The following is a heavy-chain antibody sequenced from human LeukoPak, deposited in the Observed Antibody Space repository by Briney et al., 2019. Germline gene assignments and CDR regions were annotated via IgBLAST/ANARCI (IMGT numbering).Heavy chain of an antibody. Sequence: PSETLSLTCAVYGXSFSGYDWSWIRQPPGKGLEWIGEINHSGSTNYNPSLKSRVTISEGTSKNQFSLMVSSVTAADTAVYYCAGGGGYWGQGTLVTVSS. CDR3: AGGGGY. CDR2: INHSGST. CDR1: GXSFSGYD. V-gene: IGHV4-34*01. J-gene: IGHJ4*02. D-gene: IGHD3-16*01.